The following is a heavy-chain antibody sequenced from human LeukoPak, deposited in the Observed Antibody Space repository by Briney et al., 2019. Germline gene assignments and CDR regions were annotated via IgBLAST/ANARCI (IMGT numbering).Heavy chain of an antibody. J-gene: IGHJ5*02. D-gene: IGHD6-6*01. V-gene: IGHV3-74*01. CDR2: IDNDGSDT. Sequence: GGSLRLSCAASGFTFTSHWMHWVRQAPGKGLVWVSRIDNDGSDTTYADSVRGRFTISRDNAKNTLYLQMDSLRAEDTAVYYCVRDRPHNWFDPWGQGILVTVSS. CDR3: VRDRPHNWFDP. CDR1: GFTFTSHW.